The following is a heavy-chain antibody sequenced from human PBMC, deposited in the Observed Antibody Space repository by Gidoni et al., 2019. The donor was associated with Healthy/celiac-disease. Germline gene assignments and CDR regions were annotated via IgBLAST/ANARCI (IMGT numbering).Heavy chain of an antibody. D-gene: IGHD3-10*01. CDR1: GGSISSGGYY. J-gene: IGHJ4*02. CDR2: IYYSGST. V-gene: IGHV4-31*01. CDR3: ARGTMGGSLFDY. Sequence: QVQLQESGPGLVKPSQTLSLPCTVSGGSISSGGYYWSWIRQHPGKGLEWIGYIYYSGSTYYNPSLKSLVTISVDTSKNQFSLKLSSVTAADTAVYYCARGTMGGSLFDYWGQGTLVTVSS.